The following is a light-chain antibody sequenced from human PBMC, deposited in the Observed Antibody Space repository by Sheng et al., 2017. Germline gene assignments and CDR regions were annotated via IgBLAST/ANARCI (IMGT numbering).Light chain of an antibody. Sequence: EIVMTQSPATLSVSPGERITLSCRASQSVSSNLAWYQQKPGQPPRLLIYGATTRASDIPARFSGSGSGTEFTLTIGSLQSEDYGVYYCQQNNVWPRTFGPGTTVDVK. J-gene: IGKJ3*01. CDR3: QQNNVWPRT. CDR2: GAT. V-gene: IGKV3-15*01. CDR1: QSVSSN.